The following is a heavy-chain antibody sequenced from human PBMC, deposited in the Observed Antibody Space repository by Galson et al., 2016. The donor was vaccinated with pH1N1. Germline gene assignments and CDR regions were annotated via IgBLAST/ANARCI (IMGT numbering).Heavy chain of an antibody. D-gene: IGHD3-3*01. CDR2: INTANGNT. J-gene: IGHJ6*02. CDR1: GYSFTDYA. V-gene: IGHV1-3*04. Sequence: SVKVSCKASGYSFTDYALHWVRQAPGQRPESMGWINTANGNTKYLQKFEGRVTITRDTSASPAYMESSVLRSEDTAVYYCVRGGTLRDFWSNYYPNGVDVWGQGTTVTVSS. CDR3: VRGGTLRDFWSNYYPNGVDV.